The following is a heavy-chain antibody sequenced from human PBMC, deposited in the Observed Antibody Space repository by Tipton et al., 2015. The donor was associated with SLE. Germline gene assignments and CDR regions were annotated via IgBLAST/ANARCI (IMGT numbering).Heavy chain of an antibody. D-gene: IGHD3-22*01. V-gene: IGHV4-34*01. CDR3: ARHHYYDSSGYYWSDY. CDR2: INHSGIT. J-gene: IGHJ4*02. Sequence: LRLSCAVYGGSFSRYYWSWIRQPPGKGLEWIGEINHSGITNYNPSLKSRVTISVDTSKNQFSLKLSSVTAADTAVYYCARHHYYDSSGYYWSDYWGQGTLVTVSS. CDR1: GGSFSRYY.